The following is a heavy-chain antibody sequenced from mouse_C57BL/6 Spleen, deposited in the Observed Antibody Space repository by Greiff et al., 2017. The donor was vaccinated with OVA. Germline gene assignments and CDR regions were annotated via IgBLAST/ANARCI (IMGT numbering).Heavy chain of an antibody. CDR3: ARHEDYYFDY. Sequence: EVQGVESGGDLVKPGGSLKLSCAASGFTFSSYGMSWVRQTPDKRLEWVATISSGGSYTYYPDSVKGRVTISRDNAKNTLYLQMSSLKSEDTAMYYCARHEDYYFDYWGQGTTLTVSS. V-gene: IGHV5-6*01. CDR2: ISSGGSYT. CDR1: GFTFSSYG. J-gene: IGHJ2*01.